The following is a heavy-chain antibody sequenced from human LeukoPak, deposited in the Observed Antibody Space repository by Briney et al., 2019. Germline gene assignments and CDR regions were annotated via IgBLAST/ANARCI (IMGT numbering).Heavy chain of an antibody. J-gene: IGHJ4*02. CDR3: ARDLGGSGLVRGNRWVKYYFDY. CDR2: IRYDGSNE. Sequence: PGGSLRLSCAASGFTFSSYGMHWVRQAPGKGLEWVSFIRYDGSNEYYADSVRGRFTISRDNSKNTLYLQMNSLRAEDTAVYYCARDLGGSGLVRGNRWVKYYFDYWGQGTLVTVSS. CDR1: GFTFSSYG. V-gene: IGHV3-30*02. D-gene: IGHD3-10*01.